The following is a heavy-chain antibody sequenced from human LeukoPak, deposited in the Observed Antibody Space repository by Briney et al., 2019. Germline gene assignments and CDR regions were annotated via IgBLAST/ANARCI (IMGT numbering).Heavy chain of an antibody. D-gene: IGHD3-10*01. CDR3: ARELCVRGSGSYCPFDY. CDR1: WYPFTNYA. Sequence: GASMEVSLQASWYPFTNYAMNLVRTAPGKRLGWVGLNNTNTGNPTYGQGFTGRFVFSLDTSVSTAYLQISSLKAEDTAVYYCARELCVRGSGSYCPFDYWGQGTLVTVSS. V-gene: IGHV7-4-1*02. J-gene: IGHJ4*02. CDR2: NNTNTGNP.